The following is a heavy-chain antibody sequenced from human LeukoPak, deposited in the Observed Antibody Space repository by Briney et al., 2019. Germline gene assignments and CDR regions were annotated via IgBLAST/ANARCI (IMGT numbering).Heavy chain of an antibody. Sequence: SGGSLRLSCPPSGFTFSSYAIHWVRLAAGEGLEWVAVISYDGSNKYYADSVKGRFTISRDNSKNTLYLQMNSLRAEDTAVYYCAREIVVVPAATFDYWGQGTLVTVSS. CDR3: AREIVVVPAATFDY. CDR1: GFTFSSYA. D-gene: IGHD2-2*01. CDR2: ISYDGSNK. V-gene: IGHV3-30*19. J-gene: IGHJ4*02.